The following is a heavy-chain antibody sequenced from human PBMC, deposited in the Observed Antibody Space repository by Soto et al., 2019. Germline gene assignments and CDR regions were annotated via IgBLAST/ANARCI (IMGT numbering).Heavy chain of an antibody. CDR2: ISGYNGDT. CDR3: AKNGQPPYYYYGLDV. Sequence: ASVKVSCKASGFTFNHYGFSWVRQAPGQGLEWMGWISGYNGDTNYAQKFQGRVSMTIDTSTTTAYMELRSLTSDDTAVYYCAKNGQPPYYYYGLDVWGQGTKVTVSS. V-gene: IGHV1-18*01. CDR1: GFTFNHYG. D-gene: IGHD2-8*01. J-gene: IGHJ6*02.